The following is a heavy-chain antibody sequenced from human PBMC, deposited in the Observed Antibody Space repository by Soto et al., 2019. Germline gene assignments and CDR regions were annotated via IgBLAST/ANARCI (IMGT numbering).Heavy chain of an antibody. CDR1: GGSISSGGYY. Sequence: QVQLQESGPGLVKPSQTLSLTCTVSGGSISSGGYYWSWIRQHPGKGLEWIGYIYYSGSTYYNPSLKSRVTLSVDTSKNQFSLKLSSVTAADTAVYYCARDAGVGAVAPGVFGYFDYWGQGTLVTVSS. D-gene: IGHD1-26*01. CDR3: ARDAGVGAVAPGVFGYFDY. CDR2: IYYSGST. V-gene: IGHV4-31*03. J-gene: IGHJ4*02.